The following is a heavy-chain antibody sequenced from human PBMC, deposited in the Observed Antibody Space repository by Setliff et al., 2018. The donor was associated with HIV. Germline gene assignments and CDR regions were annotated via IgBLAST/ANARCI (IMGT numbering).Heavy chain of an antibody. Sequence: SETLSLTCTVSGGSISSGGYYWSWIRQHPGKGLEWIGYIYYNGNTEYSPSLKSRLTLSVETSKNQFSLKLTSVTAADTAVYYCARDQGGYFDHWGRGSLVTVSS. J-gene: IGHJ4*02. CDR1: GGSISSGGYY. V-gene: IGHV4-31*03. CDR3: ARDQGGYFDH. CDR2: IYYNGNT. D-gene: IGHD3-16*01.